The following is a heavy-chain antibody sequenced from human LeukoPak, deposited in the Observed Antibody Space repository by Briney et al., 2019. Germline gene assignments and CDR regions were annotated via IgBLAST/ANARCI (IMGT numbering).Heavy chain of an antibody. J-gene: IGHJ5*02. V-gene: IGHV4-59*01. CDR3: ARDLPYCSGGSCST. CDR2: IYYSGST. Sequence: AQTLSLTCTVSGGSINSYYWSWIRQPPGKGLEWIGYIYYSGSTNYNPSLKSRVTISGDTSKNQFSLKLSSATAADTAVYYCARDLPYCSGGSCSTWGQGTLVTVSS. D-gene: IGHD2-15*01. CDR1: GGSINSYY.